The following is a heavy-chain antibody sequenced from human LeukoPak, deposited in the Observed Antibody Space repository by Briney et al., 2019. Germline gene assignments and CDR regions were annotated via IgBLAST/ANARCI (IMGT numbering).Heavy chain of an antibody. D-gene: IGHD3-9*01. J-gene: IGHJ4*02. Sequence: GESLKIYCKASGYSFTTHWIGWVRQMPGKGLEWMGIIYPGDSDTRYSPSFQGQVTISADKSISTAYLQWSSLKASDTAMYYCARRDYDILTGSGPFDYWGQGTLVTVSS. V-gene: IGHV5-51*01. CDR2: IYPGDSDT. CDR3: ARRDYDILTGSGPFDY. CDR1: GYSFTTHW.